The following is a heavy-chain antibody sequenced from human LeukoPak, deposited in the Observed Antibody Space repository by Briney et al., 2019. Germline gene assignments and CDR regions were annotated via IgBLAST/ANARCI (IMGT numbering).Heavy chain of an antibody. J-gene: IGHJ4*02. Sequence: HGGSLRLSCAASGFTFSSYSMNWVRQAPGKGLEWVSYISTSSGTIYYADSVKGRFTISRDNAKNSLYLQMNSLRDEDTAVYYCARTLTGMAVAGPKGFDYWGQGSLVTVSS. CDR2: ISTSSGTI. D-gene: IGHD6-19*01. CDR1: GFTFSSYS. V-gene: IGHV3-48*02. CDR3: ARTLTGMAVAGPKGFDY.